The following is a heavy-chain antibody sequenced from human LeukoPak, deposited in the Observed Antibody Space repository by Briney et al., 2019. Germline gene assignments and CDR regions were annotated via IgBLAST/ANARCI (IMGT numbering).Heavy chain of an antibody. J-gene: IGHJ6*03. Sequence: PSQTLSLTCTVSGGSISTGSYYWSWIRQPAGKGLEWIGRMHTSGSTNYNPSLNSRVTISVATSKNQFSLKLSSVTAADTAVYYCTAWGLSPIMRYYYMDVWGKGTTVTVSS. D-gene: IGHD1-26*01. CDR2: MHTSGST. CDR3: TAWGLSPIMRYYYMDV. CDR1: GGSISTGSYY. V-gene: IGHV4-61*02.